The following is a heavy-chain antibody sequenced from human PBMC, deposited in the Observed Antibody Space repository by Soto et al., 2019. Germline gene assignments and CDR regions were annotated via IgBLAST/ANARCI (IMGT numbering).Heavy chain of an antibody. CDR2: IYHTGST. J-gene: IGHJ6*02. CDR3: ARGGLTPRPVQYNYYAQGV. D-gene: IGHD6-6*01. V-gene: IGHV4-34*01. Sequence: SETLSLTCAVSGGSLSGHYWHWILQPPGKGMEWIGEIYHTGSTNYNPSLKSRVTISVDTSKNQFSLKFSSMTAADTAVYYCARGGLTPRPVQYNYYAQGVWRQGTTVTVSS. CDR1: GGSLSGHY.